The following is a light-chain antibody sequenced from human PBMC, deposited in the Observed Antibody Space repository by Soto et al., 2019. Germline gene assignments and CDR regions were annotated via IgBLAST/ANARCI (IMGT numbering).Light chain of an antibody. CDR1: RTVVGRYNY. CDR3: TSYTSDSTYV. J-gene: IGLJ1*01. Sequence: SVLTQPASLSGAPGQAITISFPGNRTVVGRYNYVSWYQQHPGKAPKLMVYDVSNRPSWVSNRFSGSKSGITASLTISGLQAEDEADYYCTSYTSDSTYVFGTGTKVTVL. CDR2: DVS. V-gene: IGLV2-14*01.